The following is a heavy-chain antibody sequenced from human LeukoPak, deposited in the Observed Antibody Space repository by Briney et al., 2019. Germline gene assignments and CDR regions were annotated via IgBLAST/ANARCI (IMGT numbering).Heavy chain of an antibody. J-gene: IGHJ5*02. CDR2: ISAYNSNT. CDR1: GYTFTGYG. Sequence: ASVKVSCKASGYTFTGYGISWVRQAPGQGLEWMGWISAYNSNTSYAQKLQGRVTMTTDTSTSTAYMELRSLRSDDTAVYYCARPNSIFWSGYPNWFDPWGQGTLVTVSS. V-gene: IGHV1-18*01. D-gene: IGHD3-3*01. CDR3: ARPNSIFWSGYPNWFDP.